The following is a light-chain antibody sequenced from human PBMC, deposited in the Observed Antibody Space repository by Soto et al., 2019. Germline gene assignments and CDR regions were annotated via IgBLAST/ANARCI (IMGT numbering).Light chain of an antibody. CDR3: QQSYSTPRT. J-gene: IGKJ2*02. CDR2: AAS. V-gene: IGKV1-39*01. Sequence: DIQMTQSPSSLSASVGDRVTITCRASQSISTYLNWYQQKVGKAPKLLIYAASSLQRGVPSRFSGSGSGTVFTRTISSLQPEDVATYDCQQSYSTPRTFGQGTKLEIK. CDR1: QSISTY.